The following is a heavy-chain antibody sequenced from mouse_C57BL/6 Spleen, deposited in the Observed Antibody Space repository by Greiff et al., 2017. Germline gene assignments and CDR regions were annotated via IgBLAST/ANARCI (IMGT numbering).Heavy chain of an antibody. CDR1: GYTFTSYW. J-gene: IGHJ4*01. CDR2: IHPNSGST. CDR3: ARNYGSSLYYYAMDY. V-gene: IGHV1-64*01. D-gene: IGHD1-1*01. Sequence: VQLQQPGAELVKPGASVKLSCKASGYTFTSYWMHWVKQRPGQGLEWIGMIHPNSGSTNYNEKFKSKATLTVDKSSSTAYMQLSSLTSEDSAVYYCARNYGSSLYYYAMDYWGQGTSVTVSS.